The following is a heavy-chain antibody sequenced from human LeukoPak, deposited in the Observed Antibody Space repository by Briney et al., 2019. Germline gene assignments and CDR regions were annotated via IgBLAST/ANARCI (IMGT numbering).Heavy chain of an antibody. CDR3: ARSMVTIPIPGGY. D-gene: IGHD5-24*01. J-gene: IGHJ4*02. CDR1: GFTFSSYW. V-gene: IGHV3-74*01. CDR2: INSDGSST. Sequence: GGSLRLSCAASGFTFSSYWMHWVRQAPGKGLEWVSRINSDGSSTSYADSVKGRFTISRDNAKNTLYLQMNSLRAEDTAVYYCARSMVTIPIPGGYWGQGTLVTVSS.